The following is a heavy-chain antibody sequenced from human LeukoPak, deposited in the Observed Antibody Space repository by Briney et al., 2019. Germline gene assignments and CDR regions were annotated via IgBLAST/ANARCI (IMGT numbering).Heavy chain of an antibody. D-gene: IGHD6-19*01. CDR3: ARVPLGGSGCYYFDY. Sequence: SETLSLTCTVSGGSLSSGSYYWGWLRQPAGRGVEWVGRIYRSGSTNYNPSLKSRVTISVHTSKTQFSLKLSSVTAADTAVYYCARVPLGGSGCYYFDYWGQGTLVTVSS. CDR1: GGSLSSGSYY. V-gene: IGHV4-61*02. J-gene: IGHJ4*02. CDR2: IYRSGST.